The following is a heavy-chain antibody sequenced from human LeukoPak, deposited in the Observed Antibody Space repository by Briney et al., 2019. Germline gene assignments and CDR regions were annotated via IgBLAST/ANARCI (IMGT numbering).Heavy chain of an antibody. D-gene: IGHD3-10*01. CDR3: TRTGTKGGAFDI. V-gene: IGHV3-21*01. Sequence: GGSLRLSCAASGFTFSSYSMNWVRQAPGKGLEWVSSISSSSSYIYYADSVKGRFTISRDNAKNTLYLQMNSLRAEDTAVYYCTRTGTKGGAFDIWGQGTMVTVS. CDR2: ISSSSSYI. CDR1: GFTFSSYS. J-gene: IGHJ3*02.